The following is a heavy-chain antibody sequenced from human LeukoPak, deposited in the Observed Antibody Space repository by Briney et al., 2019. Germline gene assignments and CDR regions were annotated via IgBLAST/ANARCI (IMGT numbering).Heavy chain of an antibody. CDR3: AQDLNSTYNYDSSGYEDAFDI. V-gene: IGHV1-46*01. Sequence: ASVKVSCKASGYTFTSYYMHWVRQAPGQGLEWMGIINPSGGSTSYAQKFQGRVTMTRDTSTSTVYMELSSLRSEDTAVYYCAQDLNSTYNYDSSGYEDAFDIWGQGTMVTVSS. CDR1: GYTFTSYY. CDR2: INPSGGST. D-gene: IGHD3-22*01. J-gene: IGHJ3*02.